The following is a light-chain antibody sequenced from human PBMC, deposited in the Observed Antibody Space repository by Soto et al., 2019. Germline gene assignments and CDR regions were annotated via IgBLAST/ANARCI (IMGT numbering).Light chain of an antibody. CDR3: QSYDSSPTTVV. J-gene: IGLJ1*01. CDR2: GDN. Sequence: QSVLTQSPSVSGAPGQRVAISCTGSSSNIGAEYDVHWYQQLPGTAPKRLIYGDNNRPSGVPDRFSGSKSGTSASLAITGLQPEDEADYYCQSYDSSPTTVVFGPSPKVTVL. V-gene: IGLV1-40*01. CDR1: SSNIGAEYD.